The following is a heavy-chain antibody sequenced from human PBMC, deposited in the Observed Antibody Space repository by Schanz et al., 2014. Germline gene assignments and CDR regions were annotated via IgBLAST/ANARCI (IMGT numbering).Heavy chain of an antibody. J-gene: IGHJ2*01. CDR3: ARDTTWRLDL. V-gene: IGHV4-34*10. CDR1: GGSFSGYY. Sequence: QVQLQESGPGLVKPSETLSLTCAVYGGSFSGYYWSWIRQPPGKGLEWIAEINHGGSTNYNPSLKSRVTISLDASNTQFSLTLTSLTAADTAVYYCARDTTWRLDLWGRGTLVTVSS. D-gene: IGHD1-1*01. CDR2: INHGGST.